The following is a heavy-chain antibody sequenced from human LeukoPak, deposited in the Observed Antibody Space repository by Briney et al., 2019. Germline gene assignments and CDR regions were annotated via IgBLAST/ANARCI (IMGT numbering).Heavy chain of an antibody. CDR3: ARRYCSSTSCYAFDI. Sequence: GESLKISCKGSGYSFTSYWIGWVRQMPGKGLERMGVIYPGDSDTRYSPSFQGQVTTSADKSISTAYLQWSSLKASDTAMYYCARRYCSSTSCYAFDIWGQGTMVTVSS. CDR1: GYSFTSYW. D-gene: IGHD2-2*01. CDR2: IYPGDSDT. J-gene: IGHJ3*02. V-gene: IGHV5-51*01.